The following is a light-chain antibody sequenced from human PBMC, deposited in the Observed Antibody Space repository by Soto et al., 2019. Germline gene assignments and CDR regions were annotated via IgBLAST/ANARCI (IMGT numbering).Light chain of an antibody. CDR2: DAS. J-gene: IGKJ5*01. V-gene: IGKV3-11*01. Sequence: EIVMTQSPATLSVSPGERATLSCRASQSVSSNLAWYQQSPGQAPRLLISDASNRATGIPARFSGSGSGTDFTLTISSLEPEDFAVYYCQHRSKWPVSFGQGTRLEIK. CDR1: QSVSSN. CDR3: QHRSKWPVS.